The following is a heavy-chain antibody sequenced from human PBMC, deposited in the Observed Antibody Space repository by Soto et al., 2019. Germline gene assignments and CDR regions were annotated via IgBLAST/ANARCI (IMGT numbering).Heavy chain of an antibody. V-gene: IGHV3-21*01. CDR3: ARMTCYDSSGSYCY. J-gene: IGHJ4*02. CDR1: GFTFSSYS. Sequence: EVQLVESGGGLVKPGGSLRLSCAASGFTFSSYSMNWVRQAPGKGLEWVSSISSSSSYTYYADSVTGRFTIARDNAKNSLYLQMTSLRAEYTAVYYCARMTCYDSSGSYCYWGQGNLVTVS. CDR2: ISSSSSYT. D-gene: IGHD3-22*01.